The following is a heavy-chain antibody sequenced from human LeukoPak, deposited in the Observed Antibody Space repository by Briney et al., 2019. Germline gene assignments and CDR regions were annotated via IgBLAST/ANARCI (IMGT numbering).Heavy chain of an antibody. D-gene: IGHD5-18*01. CDR3: ARDRGYSYGYADYYYYMDV. V-gene: IGHV3-23*01. Sequence: GGSLRLSCAASGFTFSNYAMSWVRQAPGKGLEWVSTISGSGGSTYYADSVKGQFTISRDNAKNSLYLQMNSLRAEDTAVYYCARDRGYSYGYADYYYYMDVWGKGTTVTVSS. CDR2: ISGSGGST. CDR1: GFTFSNYA. J-gene: IGHJ6*03.